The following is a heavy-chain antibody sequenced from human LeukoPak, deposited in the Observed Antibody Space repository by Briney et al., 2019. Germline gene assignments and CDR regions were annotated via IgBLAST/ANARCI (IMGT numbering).Heavy chain of an antibody. Sequence: PSETLSLTCAVYGGSFSGYYWSWIRQPPGKGLEWMGEINHSGSTNYNPSLKSRVTISVDTSKNQFSLKLSSVTAADTAVYYCARGRGYSYGENFGYWGQGTLVTVSS. J-gene: IGHJ4*02. D-gene: IGHD5-18*01. CDR3: ARGRGYSYGENFGY. CDR2: INHSGST. CDR1: GGSFSGYY. V-gene: IGHV4-34*01.